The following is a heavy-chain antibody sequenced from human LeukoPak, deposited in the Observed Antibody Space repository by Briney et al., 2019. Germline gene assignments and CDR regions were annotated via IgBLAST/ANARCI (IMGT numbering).Heavy chain of an antibody. CDR3: ARGDYDFWSGYYCDY. Sequence: PSETLSLTCTVSGGSISSGGYYWSWIRQPPGKGLEWIGYIYHSGSTYYNPSLKSRVTISVDRSKNQFSLKLSSVTAADTAVYYCARGDYDFWSGYYCDYWGQGTLVTVSS. V-gene: IGHV4-30-2*01. CDR1: GGSISSGGYY. CDR2: IYHSGST. D-gene: IGHD3-3*01. J-gene: IGHJ4*02.